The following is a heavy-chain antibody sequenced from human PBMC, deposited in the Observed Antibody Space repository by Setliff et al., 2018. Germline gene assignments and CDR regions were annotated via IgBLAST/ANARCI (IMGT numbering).Heavy chain of an antibody. CDR1: VFTFSNYE. J-gene: IGHJ4*02. CDR2: ISNGGGAV. D-gene: IGHD3-16*01. V-gene: IGHV3-48*03. CDR3: ARDQGSYGYRAFDS. Sequence: GSLRLSCVASVFTFSNYEFNWVRQAPGKGMEWISYISNGGGAVKYADSVKGRFTISRDNAKRSLYLQMNSLRAEDTAVYYCARDQGSYGYRAFDSWGQGALVTVSS.